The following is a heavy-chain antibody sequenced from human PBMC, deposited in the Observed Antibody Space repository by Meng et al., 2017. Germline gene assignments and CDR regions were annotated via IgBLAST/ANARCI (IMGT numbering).Heavy chain of an antibody. V-gene: IGHV3-74*01. Sequence: QVVGVAGGLSRPGGSLGLSYAASEFTFSTDNMHGVPQAPGKGLVWFPSINYDGSYITYPASGRGRFTNSRDNAKNTLYLQMNSLGAEDTAVHYCARDLNWVVWDYWGQGTLVTVFS. D-gene: IGHD3/OR15-3a*01. CDR1: EFTFSTDN. J-gene: IGHJ4*02. CDR2: INYDGSYI. CDR3: ARDLNWVVWDY.